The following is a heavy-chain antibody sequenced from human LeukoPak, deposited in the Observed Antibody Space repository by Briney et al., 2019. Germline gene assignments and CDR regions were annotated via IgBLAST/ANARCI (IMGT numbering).Heavy chain of an antibody. CDR2: IIPIFGTA. Sequence: VASVKVSCKASGGTFSSYAISWVRQAPGQGLEWMGGIIPIFGTANYAQKFQGRVTITTDESTSKAYMELSSLRSEDTAVYYCARTVVPAAIVRYYYYYMDVWGKGTTVTVSS. V-gene: IGHV1-69*05. CDR3: ARTVVPAAIVRYYYYYMDV. J-gene: IGHJ6*03. CDR1: GGTFSSYA. D-gene: IGHD2-2*02.